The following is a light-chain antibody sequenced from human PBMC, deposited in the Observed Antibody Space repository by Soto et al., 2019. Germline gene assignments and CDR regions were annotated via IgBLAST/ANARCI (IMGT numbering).Light chain of an antibody. CDR3: AAWDGRLEVYV. Sequence: QSLLTQPPSASGTPGQIVAISCSGSSSNIGSNTVTWYQQLPGTAPKLLIYSTSQRSSGVPGRFSGSKSGASASLSISGLQSEDEADYYCAAWDGRLEVYVFGKGAKVTVL. CDR2: STS. J-gene: IGLJ1*01. V-gene: IGLV1-44*01. CDR1: SSNIGSNT.